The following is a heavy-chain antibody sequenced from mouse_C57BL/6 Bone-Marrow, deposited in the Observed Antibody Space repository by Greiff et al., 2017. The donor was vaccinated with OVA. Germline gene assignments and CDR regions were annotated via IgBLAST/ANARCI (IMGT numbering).Heavy chain of an antibody. CDR3: ARPITTVVARAMDC. D-gene: IGHD1-1*01. J-gene: IGHJ4*01. CDR2: ISSGSSTI. V-gene: IGHV5-17*01. Sequence: EVQLVESGGGLVKPGGSLKLSCAASGFTFSDYGMPWVRQAPEKGLEWVAYISSGSSTIYYADTVKGRFPISRDNATNTLFLQITSLRSEDTAMYYCARPITTVVARAMDCWGQGTSVTGSS. CDR1: GFTFSDYG.